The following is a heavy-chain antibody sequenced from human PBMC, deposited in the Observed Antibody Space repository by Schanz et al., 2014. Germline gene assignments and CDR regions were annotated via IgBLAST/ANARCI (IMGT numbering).Heavy chain of an antibody. CDR3: ARQGDVYRLDY. CDR1: GASISFYD. D-gene: IGHD1-26*01. J-gene: IGHJ4*02. Sequence: QVQLQESGPGLVKPSETLSLTCTVSGASISFYDWNWIRQSPGKGLEWIGYIYHSGSPIYNPSLQSRVPISIDTSKTQFSLKRESVTAADTAMYFCARQGDVYRLDYWGQGTLVTVTS. CDR2: IYHSGSP. V-gene: IGHV4-59*08.